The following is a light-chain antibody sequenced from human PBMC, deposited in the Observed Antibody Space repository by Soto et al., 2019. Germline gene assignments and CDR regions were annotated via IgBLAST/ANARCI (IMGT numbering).Light chain of an antibody. V-gene: IGKV3-20*01. J-gene: IGKJ1*01. CDR1: QSVSSIY. CDR2: GAS. CDR3: QQYGTSPWT. Sequence: EIVLTQSPGTLSLSPGERVALSCRASQSVSSIYLAWYQQKPGQAPRLLIYGASNRATGIPDRFSGSGSGTDFTLTISRLEPEDFAVYFCQQYGTSPWTFGQGTKVEIK.